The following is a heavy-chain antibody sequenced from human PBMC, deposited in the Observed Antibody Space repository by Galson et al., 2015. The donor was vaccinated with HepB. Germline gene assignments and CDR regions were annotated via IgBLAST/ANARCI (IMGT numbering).Heavy chain of an antibody. D-gene: IGHD4-17*01. V-gene: IGHV3-15*01. CDR1: GFTFSNAW. J-gene: IGHJ6*02. CDR2: IKSKTDGGTT. Sequence: SLRLSCAASGFTFSNAWMSWVRQAPGKGLEWVGRIKSKTDGGTTDYAAPVKGRFTISRDDSKNTLYLQMNSLKTEDTAVYYCTTDLTTVIGGYYYYGMDVWGQGTTVTVSS. CDR3: TTDLTTVIGGYYYYGMDV.